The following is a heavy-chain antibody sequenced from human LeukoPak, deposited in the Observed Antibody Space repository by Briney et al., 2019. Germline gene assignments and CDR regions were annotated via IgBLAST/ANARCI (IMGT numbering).Heavy chain of an antibody. J-gene: IGHJ4*02. V-gene: IGHV4-34*01. D-gene: IGHD2-2*01. Sequence: SETLSLICAVYGGSFSGYYWSWIRQPPGKGLEWIGEINHSGSTNYNPSLKSRVTISVDTSKNQFSLKLSSVTAADTAVYYCARGIAVARFDYWGQGTLVTVSS. CDR3: ARGIAVARFDY. CDR2: INHSGST. CDR1: GGSFSGYY.